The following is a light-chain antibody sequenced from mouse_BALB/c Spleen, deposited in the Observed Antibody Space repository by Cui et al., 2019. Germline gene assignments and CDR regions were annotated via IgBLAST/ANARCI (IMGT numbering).Light chain of an antibody. J-gene: IGKJ2*01. CDR2: FAS. CDR1: ESVDSYGNSF. V-gene: IGKV3-10*01. CDR3: QQNNEDPYT. Sequence: NIVLTQSPASLAVSLGHRATIPCRASESVDSYGNSFMHWYQQKPGQPPKLIIYFASNLESGVPARFSGSGSRTDFTLTIDPVEADDAATYYCQQNNEDPYTFGGGTKLEIK.